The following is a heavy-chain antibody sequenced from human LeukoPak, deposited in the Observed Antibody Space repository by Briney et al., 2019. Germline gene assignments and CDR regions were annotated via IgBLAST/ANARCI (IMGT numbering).Heavy chain of an antibody. V-gene: IGHV4-61*01. CDR2: IYYSGST. CDR3: ARSLKPAVAPVGV. D-gene: IGHD6-13*01. Sequence: SETLSLTCSVSGGSVSSGSSYWSWIRQPPGKGLEWIGHIYYSGSTNYNPSLKSRVTISVDTAKNQFSLKLSSVTAADTAVYYCARSLKPAVAPVGVWGKGTTVTVSS. CDR1: GGSVSSGSSY. J-gene: IGHJ6*04.